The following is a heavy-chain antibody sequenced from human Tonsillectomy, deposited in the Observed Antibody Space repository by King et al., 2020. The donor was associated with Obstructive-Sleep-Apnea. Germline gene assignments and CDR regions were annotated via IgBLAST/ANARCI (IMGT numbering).Heavy chain of an antibody. V-gene: IGHV4-31*03. CDR2: IYYSGST. CDR3: AGGEENNDYGDNWYCDL. D-gene: IGHD4-17*01. J-gene: IGHJ2*01. CDR1: GGSVSSGRYF. Sequence: QLQESGPGLVKPSQTLSLTCTVSGGSVSSGRYFWSWIRQHPGEGLEWIGYIYYSGSTYYNPSLKSRVTILVDTSKNQFSLKVNSVTAADTAVYYCAGGEENNDYGDNWYCDLWGRGTLVTVSS.